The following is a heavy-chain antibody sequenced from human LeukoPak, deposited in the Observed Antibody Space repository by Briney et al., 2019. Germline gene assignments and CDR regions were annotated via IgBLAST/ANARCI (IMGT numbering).Heavy chain of an antibody. CDR1: GFTFSSYW. Sequence: GGSLRLSCAASGFTFSSYWMSWVRQAPGKGLEWVANIKQDGSEKYYVDSVKGRFTISRDNAKNSLYLQMNSLRAEDTAVYYCARVRTRGYSGYGEGYWGQGTLVTVSS. J-gene: IGHJ4*02. D-gene: IGHD5-12*01. CDR3: ARVRTRGYSGYGEGY. V-gene: IGHV3-7*03. CDR2: IKQDGSEK.